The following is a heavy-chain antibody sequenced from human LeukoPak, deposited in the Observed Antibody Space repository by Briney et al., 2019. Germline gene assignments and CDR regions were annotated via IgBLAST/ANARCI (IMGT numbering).Heavy chain of an antibody. CDR2: IYYSGST. Sequence: SETLSLTCTVSGGSISSGSYYWGWIRQPPGKGLEWIGSIYYSGSTYYNPSLKSRVTISVDTSKNQFSLKLSSVTAADTAVYYCATPMVRGVPVTWGQGTLVTVSS. CDR1: GGSISSGSYY. V-gene: IGHV4-39*01. D-gene: IGHD3-10*01. CDR3: ATPMVRGVPVT. J-gene: IGHJ5*02.